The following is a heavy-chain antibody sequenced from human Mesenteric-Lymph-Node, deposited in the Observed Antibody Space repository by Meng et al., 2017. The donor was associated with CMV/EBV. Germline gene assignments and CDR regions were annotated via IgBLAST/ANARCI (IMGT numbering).Heavy chain of an antibody. J-gene: IGHJ4*02. CDR3: ARDNIAAALRY. CDR1: GYTFTSYD. V-gene: IGHV1-18*01. CDR2: MNPNSGNT. Sequence: ASVKVSCKASGYTFTSYDINWVRQATGQGLEWMGWMNPNSGNTNYAQKLQGRVTMTTDTSTSTAYMELRSLRSDDTAVYYCARDNIAAALRYWGQGTLVTVSS. D-gene: IGHD6-13*01.